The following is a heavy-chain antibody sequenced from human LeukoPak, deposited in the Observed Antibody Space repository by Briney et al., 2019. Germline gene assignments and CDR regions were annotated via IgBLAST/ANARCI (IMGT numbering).Heavy chain of an antibody. V-gene: IGHV1-69*01. J-gene: IGHJ4*02. CDR2: IIPIFGTA. Sequence: EASVKVSCKASGGTFSSYAISWVRQAPGQGLEWMGGIIPIFGTANYAQKFQGRVTITADESTSTAYMELSSLRSEDTAVYYCARDGAMITFGGVIYYFDYWGQGTPVTVSS. CDR1: GGTFSSYA. D-gene: IGHD3-16*01. CDR3: ARDGAMITFGGVIYYFDY.